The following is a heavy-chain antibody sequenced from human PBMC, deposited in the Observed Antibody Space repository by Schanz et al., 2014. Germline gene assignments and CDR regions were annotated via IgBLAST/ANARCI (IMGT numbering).Heavy chain of an antibody. CDR3: ARWFLIRGVILDS. J-gene: IGHJ4*02. CDR1: GFTFSTHA. Sequence: EMQLLESGGGLIQPGGSLRLSCAASGFTFSTHAMSWVRQAPGKGLEWVSSINTGGDSTYYADSVKGRFTISRDNSRDTVYLQMNSLRADDTAMYYCARWFLIRGVILDSWGQGTLVTVSS. D-gene: IGHD3-10*01. V-gene: IGHV3-23*01. CDR2: INTGGDST.